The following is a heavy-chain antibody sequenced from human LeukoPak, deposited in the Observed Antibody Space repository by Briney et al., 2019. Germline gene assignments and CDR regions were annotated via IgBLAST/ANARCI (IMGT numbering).Heavy chain of an antibody. D-gene: IGHD6-6*01. CDR3: ARDVGYSSSSLGIPLDY. CDR1: GYTFTGYY. Sequence: ASVKVSCKASGYTFTGYYIHWVRQAPGQGLEWMGWINPNSGGTIYAQKFQGRVTMTTDTSTSTAYMELRSLRSDDTAVYYCARDVGYSSSSLGIPLDYWGQGTLVTVSS. CDR2: INPNSGGT. V-gene: IGHV1-2*02. J-gene: IGHJ4*02.